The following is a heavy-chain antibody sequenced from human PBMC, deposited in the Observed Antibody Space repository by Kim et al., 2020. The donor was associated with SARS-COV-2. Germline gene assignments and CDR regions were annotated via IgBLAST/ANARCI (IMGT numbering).Heavy chain of an antibody. CDR2: ISGGSDNSK. J-gene: IGHJ6*02. Sequence: GGSLRLSCEGSGFTFSNYAMSWVRQAPGEGLEWVSGISGGSDNSKYYADFAKGRFTISRDNSKNTLYLQMNSLRVEDTAVYYCVKELSYGLGIEPTGYYGMDVWGQGTTVIVS. D-gene: IGHD3-10*01. CDR1: GFTFSNYA. V-gene: IGHV3-23*01. CDR3: VKELSYGLGIEPTGYYGMDV.